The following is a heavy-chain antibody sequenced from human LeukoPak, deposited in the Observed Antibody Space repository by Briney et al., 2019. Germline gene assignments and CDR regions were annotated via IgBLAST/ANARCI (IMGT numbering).Heavy chain of an antibody. D-gene: IGHD3-3*01. J-gene: IGHJ4*02. CDR2: ISYDGSNK. V-gene: IGHV3-30*01. CDR3: ARDESRFLEWLPD. CDR1: GFTFSSYA. Sequence: GRSLRLSCAASGFTFSSYAMHWVRQAPGKGLEWVAVISYDGSNKYYADSVEGRFTISRDNSKNTLYLQMNSLRAEDTAVYYCARDESRFLEWLPDWGQGTLVTVSS.